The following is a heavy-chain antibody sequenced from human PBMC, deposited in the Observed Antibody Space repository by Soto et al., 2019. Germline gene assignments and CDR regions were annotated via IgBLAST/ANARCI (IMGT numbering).Heavy chain of an antibody. D-gene: IGHD3-9*01. J-gene: IGHJ4*02. CDR3: ARDYDILTGSRFEY. Sequence: EVQLVESGGGLIQPGGSLRLSCAASGFTVSSNYMSWVREAPGKGLEWVSVIYSGGSTYYADSVKGRFTISRDNSKNTLYLQMNSLRAEDTAVYYCARDYDILTGSRFEYWGQGTLVTVSS. CDR1: GFTVSSNY. CDR2: IYSGGST. V-gene: IGHV3-53*01.